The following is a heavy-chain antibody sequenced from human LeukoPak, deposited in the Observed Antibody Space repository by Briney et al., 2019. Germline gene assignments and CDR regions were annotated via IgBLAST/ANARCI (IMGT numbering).Heavy chain of an antibody. Sequence: PGRSLRLSCEASGFTFSNYGMHWVRQAPGKGLEGVAVIWNDGSNKYYADSVKGRFTISRDNSKNTLYLQMNSLRAEDTAVYYCARDSYYGSGSSPEYWGQGTLVTVSS. J-gene: IGHJ4*02. CDR2: IWNDGSNK. CDR3: ARDSYYGSGSSPEY. V-gene: IGHV3-33*01. CDR1: GFTFSNYG. D-gene: IGHD3-10*01.